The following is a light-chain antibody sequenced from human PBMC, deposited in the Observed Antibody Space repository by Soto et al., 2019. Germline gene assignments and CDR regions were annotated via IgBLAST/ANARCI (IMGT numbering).Light chain of an antibody. CDR1: SSNIGAGYH. Sequence: QSVLTPPPSVSGAPGQRVIISCTGSSSNIGAGYHVHWYQQLPGSAPKLLIYRNSNRPSGVPDRFSGSESGTSASLAITGLQAGDEADYYCQSYDSSLSGYVFGTGTKLTV. J-gene: IGLJ1*01. CDR3: QSYDSSLSGYV. CDR2: RNS. V-gene: IGLV1-40*01.